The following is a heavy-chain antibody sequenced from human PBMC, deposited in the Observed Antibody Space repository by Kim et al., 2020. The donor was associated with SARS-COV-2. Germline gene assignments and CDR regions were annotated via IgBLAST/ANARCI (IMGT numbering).Heavy chain of an antibody. Sequence: SSSSSYTNYADSVKGRFTISRDNAKNSLYLQMNSLRAEDTAVYYCARDQGYWGQGTLVTVSS. J-gene: IGHJ4*02. V-gene: IGHV3-11*05. CDR3: ARDQGY. CDR2: SSSSSYT.